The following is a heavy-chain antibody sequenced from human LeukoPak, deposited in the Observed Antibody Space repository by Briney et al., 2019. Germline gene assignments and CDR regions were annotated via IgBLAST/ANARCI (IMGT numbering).Heavy chain of an antibody. CDR2: IYYSGST. Sequence: SETLSLTCNASGGSISSYYRSWIRQPPGKGLEWIGYIYYSGSTNYNPSLKSRVTISVDTSKNQFSLKLSSVTAADTAVYYCARHLGYSGYVIDYWGQGTLVTVSS. CDR1: GGSISSYY. J-gene: IGHJ4*02. V-gene: IGHV4-59*08. D-gene: IGHD5-12*01. CDR3: ARHLGYSGYVIDY.